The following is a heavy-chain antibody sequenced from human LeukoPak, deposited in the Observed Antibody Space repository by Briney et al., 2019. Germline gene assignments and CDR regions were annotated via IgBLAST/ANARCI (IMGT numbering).Heavy chain of an antibody. D-gene: IGHD2-21*01. Sequence: PGGSLRLSCAASGFTFSSYGMSWVRQAPGKGLEWVTGISGSGGSTYYADSVKGRFTISRDNSKNTLYLQMNSLRAKDTAVYYCPKGGRDPYYYYYYMDVWGKGTTVTISS. J-gene: IGHJ6*03. CDR2: ISGSGGST. CDR1: GFTFSSYG. V-gene: IGHV3-23*01. CDR3: PKGGRDPYYYYYYMDV.